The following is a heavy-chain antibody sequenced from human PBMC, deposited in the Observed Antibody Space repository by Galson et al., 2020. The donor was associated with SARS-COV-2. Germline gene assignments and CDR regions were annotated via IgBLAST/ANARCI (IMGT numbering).Heavy chain of an antibody. D-gene: IGHD3-9*01. J-gene: IGHJ4*02. V-gene: IGHV3-30*03. CDR1: GFIFSNYG. Sequence: GGSLRLSCIGSGFIFSNYGMHWVRQAPGKGLEWVALTSIEGDSTFYADSVKGRFTISRDNSKNTLYLQMDSLQPDDTAIYYCARPRGHYDWYLSYWGPGTQVTVTA. CDR3: ARPRGHYDWYLSY. CDR2: TSIEGDST.